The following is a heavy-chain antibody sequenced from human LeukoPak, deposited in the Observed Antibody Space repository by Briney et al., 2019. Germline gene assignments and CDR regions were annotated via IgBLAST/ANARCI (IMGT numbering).Heavy chain of an antibody. Sequence: ASVKVSCKASGYSFTRYYIHWVRQAPGQGLEWMGWISPESGATLYAPNFEGRVTLTKDTSNTTAYMELSRLTSDDTAVYYCARTDYGDCYDFWGQGTRVTVSS. CDR2: ISPESGAT. J-gene: IGHJ4*02. CDR1: GYSFTRYY. V-gene: IGHV1-2*02. CDR3: ARTDYGDCYDF. D-gene: IGHD4-17*01.